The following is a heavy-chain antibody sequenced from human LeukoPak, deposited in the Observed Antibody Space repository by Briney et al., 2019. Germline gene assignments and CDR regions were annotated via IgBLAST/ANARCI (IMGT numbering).Heavy chain of an antibody. J-gene: IGHJ4*02. V-gene: IGHV7-4-1*02. Sequence: APVKVSCKASGYTFTNYAMNWLRQAPGQGLEWMGCIHPSTGNPTYAQGFTGRFVFSLDTSVSTTYLQISSLKAEDTAVYYCARAFQRLGELSLPDYWGQGTLVTVSS. CDR2: IHPSTGNP. CDR3: ARAFQRLGELSLPDY. CDR1: GYTFTNYA. D-gene: IGHD3-16*02.